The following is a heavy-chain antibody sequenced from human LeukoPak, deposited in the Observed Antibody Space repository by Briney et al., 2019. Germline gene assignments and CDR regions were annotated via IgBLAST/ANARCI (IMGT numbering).Heavy chain of an antibody. V-gene: IGHV3-23*01. J-gene: IGHJ3*02. D-gene: IGHD2-21*02. CDR2: ISGSGTST. Sequence: GGSLRLSCAASGFSFSTYAMSWARQAPGKGLEWVSGISGSGTSTYYADSVKGRFTISRDNSKNTLYLQMNSLRAEDTAVYYCAKVRCGGDCYSTHDAFDIWGQGTMVTVSS. CDR1: GFSFSTYA. CDR3: AKVRCGGDCYSTHDAFDI.